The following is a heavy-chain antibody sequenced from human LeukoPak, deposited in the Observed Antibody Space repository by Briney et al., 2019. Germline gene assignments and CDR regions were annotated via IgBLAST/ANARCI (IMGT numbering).Heavy chain of an antibody. CDR3: ARGSVWFGELQADYDYYYGMDV. V-gene: IGHV1-8*02. CDR1: GGTFSSYA. D-gene: IGHD3-10*01. J-gene: IGHJ6*02. CDR2: MNPNSGDT. Sequence: ASVKVSCKASGGTFSSYAISWVRQAPGQGLEWMGWMNPNSGDTGYAQKFQGRVTMTRNTSISTAYMELSSLRSEDTAVYYCARGSVWFGELQADYDYYYGMDVWGQGTTVTVSS.